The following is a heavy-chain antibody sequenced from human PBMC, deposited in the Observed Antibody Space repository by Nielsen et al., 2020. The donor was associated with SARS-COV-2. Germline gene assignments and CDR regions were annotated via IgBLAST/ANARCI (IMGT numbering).Heavy chain of an antibody. J-gene: IGHJ4*02. Sequence: SVKVSCKASGYTFTGHYIHWVRQAPGQGLEWMGGIIPIFGTANYAQKFQGRVTITADESTSTAYMELSSLRSEDTAVYYCARTGSYDSSGYYFDYWGQGTLVTVSS. CDR3: ARTGSYDSSGYYFDY. D-gene: IGHD3-22*01. CDR1: GYTFTGHY. CDR2: IIPIFGTA. V-gene: IGHV1-69*13.